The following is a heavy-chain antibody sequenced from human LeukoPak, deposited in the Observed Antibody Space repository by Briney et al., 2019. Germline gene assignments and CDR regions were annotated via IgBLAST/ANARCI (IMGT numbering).Heavy chain of an antibody. CDR3: ARSIMVRGLKAYYYYMDV. CDR2: IYYSGST. CDR1: GVSISSYY. Sequence: PSETLSLTCTVSGVSISSYYWSWIRQPPGKGLEWIGYIYYSGSTNYNPSLKSRVTISVDTSKKQFSLKLNSVTAADTAVYYCARSIMVRGLKAYYYYMDVWGKGTTVTVSS. D-gene: IGHD3-10*01. J-gene: IGHJ6*03. V-gene: IGHV4-59*01.